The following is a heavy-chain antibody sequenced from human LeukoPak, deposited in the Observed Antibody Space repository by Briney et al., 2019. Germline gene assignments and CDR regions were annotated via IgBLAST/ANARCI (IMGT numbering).Heavy chain of an antibody. Sequence: GGSLRLSCAASVFTFSSYPMSWVRQAPGKGLEWVSGIGGSGADTYYADPVKGRFTISRDNSKNTLFLQMDSLRAEDTAVYYCGKDRQLDCWGQGTLVTVSS. V-gene: IGHV3-23*01. D-gene: IGHD1-1*01. CDR3: GKDRQLDC. CDR2: IGGSGADT. J-gene: IGHJ4*02. CDR1: VFTFSSYP.